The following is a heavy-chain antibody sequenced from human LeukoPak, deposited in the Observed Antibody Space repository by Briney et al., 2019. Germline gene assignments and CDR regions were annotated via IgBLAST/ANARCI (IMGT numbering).Heavy chain of an antibody. CDR1: GGSFSGYY. J-gene: IGHJ4*02. CDR2: INHSGGT. V-gene: IGHV4-34*01. Sequence: SETLSLTCAVYGGSFSGYYWSWIRQPPGKGLEWIGEINHSGGTTYNPSLKSRVTISVDTSKNQFSLKLSSVTAADTAVYYCARGSYSSSWYYFDYWGQGTLVTVSS. D-gene: IGHD6-13*01. CDR3: ARGSYSSSWYYFDY.